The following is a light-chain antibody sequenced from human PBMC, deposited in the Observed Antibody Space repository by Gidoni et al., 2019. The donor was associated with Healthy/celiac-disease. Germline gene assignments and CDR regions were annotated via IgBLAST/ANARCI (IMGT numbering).Light chain of an antibody. Sequence: EIVMTQSPATLSESPGERATLSCRASQSVSSNLAWYQQKTGQAPRHRIYGASTRATGIPARFSGSGSGTEFTLTISSLQSEDFAVYYCQQYNNWPLTFGGGTKVEIK. J-gene: IGKJ4*01. CDR2: GAS. V-gene: IGKV3-15*01. CDR3: QQYNNWPLT. CDR1: QSVSSN.